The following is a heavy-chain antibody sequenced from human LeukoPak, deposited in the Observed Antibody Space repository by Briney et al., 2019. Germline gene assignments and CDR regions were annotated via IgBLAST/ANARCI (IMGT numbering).Heavy chain of an antibody. D-gene: IGHD3-22*01. CDR2: ISSSSSYI. CDR3: ARATIVVVIPDY. V-gene: IGHV3-21*01. Sequence: GGSLRLSCAASGFTFSSYSMNWVRQAPGKGLEWVSSISSSSSYIYYADSVKGRFTISRDNAKNSLYLQVNSLRAEDTAVYYCARATIVVVIPDYWGQGTLVTVSS. J-gene: IGHJ4*02. CDR1: GFTFSSYS.